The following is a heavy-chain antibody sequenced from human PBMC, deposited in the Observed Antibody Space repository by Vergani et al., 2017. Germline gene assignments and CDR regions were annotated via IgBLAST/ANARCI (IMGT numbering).Heavy chain of an antibody. CDR3: ARGGSIAAPSYLYYFYMDV. D-gene: IGHD6-6*01. CDR1: GYTFSAYY. J-gene: IGHJ6*03. Sequence: QVQLVQSGAEVKKSGASVKVSCKTSGYTFSAYYMHWVRQAPGQGLEWLGWISGYDGKTKYVEKLQGRITVTIDTSTNSAYMELRGLRSDDTAVYYCARGGSIAAPSYLYYFYMDVWGKGTSVTVSS. V-gene: IGHV1-18*04. CDR2: ISGYDGKT.